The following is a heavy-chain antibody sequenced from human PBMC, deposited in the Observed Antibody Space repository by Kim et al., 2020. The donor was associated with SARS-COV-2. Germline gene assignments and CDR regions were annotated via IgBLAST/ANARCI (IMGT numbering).Heavy chain of an antibody. J-gene: IGHJ6*02. CDR3: AGDLMGSSGWYDYYYGMDV. D-gene: IGHD6-19*01. CDR2: INPNSGGT. Sequence: ASVKVSCKASGYTFTGYYMHWVRQAPGQGLEWMGWINPNSGGTNYAQKFQGWVTMTRDTSISTAYMELSRLRSDDTAVYYCAGDLMGSSGWYDYYYGMDVWGQGTTVTVSS. CDR1: GYTFTGYY. V-gene: IGHV1-2*04.